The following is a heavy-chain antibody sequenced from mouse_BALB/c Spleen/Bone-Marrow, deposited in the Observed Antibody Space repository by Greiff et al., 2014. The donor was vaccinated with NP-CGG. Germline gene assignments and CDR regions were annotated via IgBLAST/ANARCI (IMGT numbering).Heavy chain of an antibody. D-gene: IGHD4-1*01. CDR3: ARSWDY. CDR2: INPYNGAT. V-gene: IGHV1-31*01. J-gene: IGHJ2*01. Sequence: EVQRVESGPDLVKPGASVKISCKASGYSFTGYYMHWVKQSHVKSLEWIGRINPYNGATTYNQNFKDKASLTVDKSSSTAYMELHSPTSEDSAVYYCARSWDYWGQGTTLTVSS. CDR1: GYSFTGYY.